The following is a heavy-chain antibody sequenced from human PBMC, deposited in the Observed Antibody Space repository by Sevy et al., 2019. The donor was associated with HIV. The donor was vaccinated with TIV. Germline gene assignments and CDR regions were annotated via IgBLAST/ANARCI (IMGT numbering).Heavy chain of an antibody. CDR3: VRGPNFWVGCFQQIRPYCLDV. J-gene: IGHJ6*03. CDR2: IRNRPNSYTT. V-gene: IGHV3-72*01. D-gene: IGHD3-3*01. CDR1: GFTFSDHY. Sequence: GGSLRLSCAASGFTFSDHYVDWVRQAPGKGLEWVGRIRNRPNSYTTEYAASVKGRFTISRDDSRNSVYLQMNSLKTQDSAVYYCVRGPNFWVGCFQQIRPYCLDVWGKGATVTVS.